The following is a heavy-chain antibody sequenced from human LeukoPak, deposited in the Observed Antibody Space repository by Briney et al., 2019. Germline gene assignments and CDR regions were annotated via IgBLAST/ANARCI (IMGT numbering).Heavy chain of an antibody. CDR3: AREDPGHWSRRAFDI. CDR1: GLTVSSNY. Sequence: GGSLRLSCAASGLTVSSNYMSWVRQAPGRGLEWVSVIYGGGSTYYADSAKGRFTISRDNSKNTLYLQMNSLSAEDTAVYYCAREDPGHWSRRAFDIWGQGTVVTVTS. V-gene: IGHV3-53*01. CDR2: IYGGGST. D-gene: IGHD2-8*02. J-gene: IGHJ3*02.